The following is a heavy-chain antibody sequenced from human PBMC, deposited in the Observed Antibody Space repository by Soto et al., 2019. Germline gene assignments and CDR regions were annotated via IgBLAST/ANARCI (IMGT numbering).Heavy chain of an antibody. V-gene: IGHV4-39*01. CDR3: ARRYCSSTSCSVYWFDP. CDR2: IYDSGST. Sequence: QLQLQESGPGLVKPSETLSLTCTVSGGSISSSSYYWGWIRQPPGKGLEWIGSIYDSGSTYYNPSLKSRVTISVNTSKNQFSLKLSSVTAADPAVYYCARRYCSSTSCSVYWFDPWGQGTLVTVSS. D-gene: IGHD2-2*01. J-gene: IGHJ5*02. CDR1: GGSISSSSYY.